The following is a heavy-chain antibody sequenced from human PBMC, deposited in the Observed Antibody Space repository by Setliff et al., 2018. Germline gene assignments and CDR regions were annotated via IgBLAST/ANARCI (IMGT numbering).Heavy chain of an antibody. CDR1: GYTFITYD. CDR2: MNPNSGDT. D-gene: IGHD2-15*01. CDR3: ARDTGYCSGGNCYSMKDY. Sequence: ASVKVSCKASGYTFITYDINWVRQASGQGLEWMGWMNPNSGDTGYAQKFQGRVTMTRNTSISTAYMELSSLRSEDTAVYYCARDTGYCSGGNCYSMKDYWGQGTLVTVS. V-gene: IGHV1-8*02. J-gene: IGHJ4*02.